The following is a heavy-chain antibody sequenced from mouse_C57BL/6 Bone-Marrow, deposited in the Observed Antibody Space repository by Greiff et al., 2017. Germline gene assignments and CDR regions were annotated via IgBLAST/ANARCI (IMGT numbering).Heavy chain of an antibody. Sequence: QVQLQQPGAELVMPGASVKLSCKASGYTFTSYWMHWVKQRPGQGLEWIGEIDPSDSYTNYNQKFKGKSTLTVDKSSSTAYMQLSSLTSEDSAFYYCTSYSGAMDYWGQGTSVTVSS. CDR2: IDPSDSYT. J-gene: IGHJ4*01. CDR3: TSYSGAMDY. CDR1: GYTFTSYW. V-gene: IGHV1-69*01. D-gene: IGHD2-10*01.